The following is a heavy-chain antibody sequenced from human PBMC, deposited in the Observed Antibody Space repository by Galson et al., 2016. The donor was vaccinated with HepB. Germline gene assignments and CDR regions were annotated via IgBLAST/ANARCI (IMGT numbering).Heavy chain of an antibody. D-gene: IGHD3-10*01. CDR3: VRDGTMIRGVPRDAFDV. V-gene: IGHV6-1*01. CDR2: TYYRSRWYK. CDR1: GDSVSSISAA. J-gene: IGHJ3*01. Sequence: CAISGDSVSSISAAWNWIRQSPSRGLEWLGRTYYRSRWYKDYAESLKGRMIINPDTSRNQVSLQLNSVTPEDTAVYFCVRDGTMIRGVPRDAFDVWGQGALVTVSS.